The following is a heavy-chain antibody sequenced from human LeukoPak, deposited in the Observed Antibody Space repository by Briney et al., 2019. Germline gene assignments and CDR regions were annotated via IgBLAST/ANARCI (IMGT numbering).Heavy chain of an antibody. Sequence: GGSLRLSCAASGFTFSSYWMHWVRQAPGKGLVWVSRINSDGSSTDYADSVKGRFTISRDNAKNTLYLQMNSLRVGDTAVYYCAGQIWLGELFAHYWGQGTLVTVSS. V-gene: IGHV3-74*01. D-gene: IGHD3-10*01. J-gene: IGHJ4*02. CDR3: AGQIWLGELFAHY. CDR2: INSDGSST. CDR1: GFTFSSYW.